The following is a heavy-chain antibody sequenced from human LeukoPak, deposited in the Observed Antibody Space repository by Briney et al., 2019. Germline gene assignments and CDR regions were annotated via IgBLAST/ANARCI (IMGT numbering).Heavy chain of an antibody. CDR3: ARDPGTAMGTYYFDY. CDR1: GFTFSSYS. CDR2: ISSSSSYI. V-gene: IGHV3-21*01. Sequence: PGGSLRLSCAASGFTFSSYSMNWVRQAPGKGLEWVSSISSSSSYIYYADSVKGRFTISRDNAKNSLYLQMNSLRAEDTAVYYCARDPGTAMGTYYFDYWGQGTLVTVSS. J-gene: IGHJ4*02. D-gene: IGHD5-18*01.